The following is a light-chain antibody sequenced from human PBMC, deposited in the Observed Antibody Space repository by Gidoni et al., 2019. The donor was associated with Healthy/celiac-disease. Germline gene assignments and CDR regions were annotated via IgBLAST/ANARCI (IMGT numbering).Light chain of an antibody. CDR2: EGS. Sequence: QSALTQPASVSGSPGQSITISCTGTSSDVGSYNLVSWYKQHPGKAPKLMIYEGSKRPSGVSHRFSGSKSGNTASLTISGLQAEDEADYYCCSYAGSSTSVFGGGTKLTVL. CDR3: CSYAGSSTSV. V-gene: IGLV2-23*01. CDR1: SSDVGSYNL. J-gene: IGLJ3*02.